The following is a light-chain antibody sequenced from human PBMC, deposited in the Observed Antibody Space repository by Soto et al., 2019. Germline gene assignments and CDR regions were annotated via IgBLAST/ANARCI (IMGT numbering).Light chain of an antibody. V-gene: IGKV1-9*01. Sequence: LTQSPASLSVYEGDRVTLSCRASQSISSYLAWYQQKPGQAPQLLIYAASTVTSGVPTRFSGSGSGTDFTLTISILQAEDCIRYCSQESKSYPLPFCGGTNVDIK. CDR3: QESKSYPLP. J-gene: IGKJ4*01. CDR1: QSISSY. CDR2: AAS.